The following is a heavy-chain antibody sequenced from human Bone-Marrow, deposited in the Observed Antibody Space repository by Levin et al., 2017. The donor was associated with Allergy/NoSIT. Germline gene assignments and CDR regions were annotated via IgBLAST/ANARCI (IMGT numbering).Heavy chain of an antibody. CDR3: ARGKYFLYS. CDR2: MNPNSGTT. CDR1: GYTFTSSD. J-gene: IGHJ5*02. Sequence: PGGSLRLSCKASGYTFTSSDITWVRQATGQGLEYMGWMNPNSGTTGYAEKFLGRVNMTRSTSISTAYMELSSLRSEDTAIYYCARGKYFLYSWGQGTLVTVSS. D-gene: IGHD3-9*01. V-gene: IGHV1-8*01.